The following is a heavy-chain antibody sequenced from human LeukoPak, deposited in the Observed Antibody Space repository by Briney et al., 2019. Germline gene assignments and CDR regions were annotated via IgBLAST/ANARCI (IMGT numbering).Heavy chain of an antibody. V-gene: IGHV4-59*08. D-gene: IGHD5-18*01. CDR2: IYYSGST. Sequence: SETLSLTCTVSGGSISCYYWSWIRQPPGKGLEWIGYIYYSGSTNYNPSLKSRVTISVDTSKNQFSLKLSSVTAADTAVYYCARTRDRDTAMADYWGQGTLVTVSS. CDR3: ARTRDRDTAMADY. CDR1: GGSISCYY. J-gene: IGHJ4*02.